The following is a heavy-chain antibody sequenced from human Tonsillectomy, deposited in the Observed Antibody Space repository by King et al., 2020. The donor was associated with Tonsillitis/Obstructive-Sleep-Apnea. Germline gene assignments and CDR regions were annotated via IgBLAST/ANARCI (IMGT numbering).Heavy chain of an antibody. J-gene: IGHJ6*03. Sequence: QLVQSGAEVKKPGASVKVSCKASGYTFTSYYMHCVRQAPGQGLEWMGIINPSGGSKSDAQKFQGRVTMTRDTSPCTVDMELSSLRSEDTAVYYCARGEDIVVVPAAMFLYYYYMDVWGKGTTVTVSS. V-gene: IGHV1-46*01. CDR3: ARGEDIVVVPAAMFLYYYYMDV. D-gene: IGHD2-2*01. CDR2: INPSGGSK. CDR1: GYTFTSYY.